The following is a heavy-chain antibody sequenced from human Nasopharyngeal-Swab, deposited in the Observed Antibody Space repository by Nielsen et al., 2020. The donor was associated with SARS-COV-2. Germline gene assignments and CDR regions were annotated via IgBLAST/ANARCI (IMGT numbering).Heavy chain of an antibody. CDR3: AKAPYLRGLDV. CDR2: ISGSGDTT. J-gene: IGHJ6*02. V-gene: IGHV3-23*01. D-gene: IGHD2-21*01. CDR1: GFTFSSYA. Sequence: GESLKISCATSGFTFSSYAMSWVRQAPGTGLEWVSIISGSGDTTYYADSVNDRVTISRDNSKNTLYLQMNSLRVEDTAVYYCAKAPYLRGLDVWGQGTTVTVSS.